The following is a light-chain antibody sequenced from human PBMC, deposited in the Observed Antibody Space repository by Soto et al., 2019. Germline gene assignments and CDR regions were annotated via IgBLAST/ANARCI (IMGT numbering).Light chain of an antibody. Sequence: DIQMTQSPSTLSASVGDRVTIICRASQTISSWLAWYQQKPGKAPKLLIYKASTLKSGVPSRFSGSGSETEFTLTISSLQPDDFATYYCQHYNSYSEAFGQGTKVDI. CDR3: QHYNSYSEA. J-gene: IGKJ1*01. CDR2: KAS. V-gene: IGKV1-5*03. CDR1: QTISSW.